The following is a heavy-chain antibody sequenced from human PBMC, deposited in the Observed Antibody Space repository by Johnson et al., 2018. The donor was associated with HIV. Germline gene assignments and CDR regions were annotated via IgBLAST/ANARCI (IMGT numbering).Heavy chain of an antibody. CDR2: ISSSGSTI. D-gene: IGHD1-1*01. V-gene: IGHV3-11*04. J-gene: IGHJ3*02. Sequence: QVRLVESGGGLVQPGGSPRLSCAASGFTFSDYYMSWIRQAPGKGLEWVSYISSSGSTIYYAESVKGRFTISRDNSNNTLFLQMNSLRAEDTAVYYCAKNPATVRDDDFDIWGQGTMVTVSS. CDR1: GFTFSDYY. CDR3: AKNPATVRDDDFDI.